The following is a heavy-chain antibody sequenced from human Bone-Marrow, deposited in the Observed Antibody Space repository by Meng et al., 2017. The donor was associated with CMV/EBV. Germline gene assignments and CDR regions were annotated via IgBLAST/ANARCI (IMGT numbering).Heavy chain of an antibody. D-gene: IGHD1-26*01. J-gene: IGHJ4*02. Sequence: GESLKISCEASGFTFSDHYMDWFRQAPGKGLEWVGRIKIKADSYSVEYAASVKGRFTISRDDSWSSLYLQMDSLKTEDTAGYYCARDSKQGGGFDHWGQGTLVTVSS. CDR1: GFTFSDHY. CDR3: ARDSKQGGGFDH. V-gene: IGHV3-72*01. CDR2: IKIKADSYSV.